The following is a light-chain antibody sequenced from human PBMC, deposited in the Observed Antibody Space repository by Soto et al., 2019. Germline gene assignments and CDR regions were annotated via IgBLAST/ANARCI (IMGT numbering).Light chain of an antibody. CDR3: GGWDDSLSGPV. V-gene: IGLV1-40*01. Sequence: QSVLTQPPSVSGAPGQRVTISCTGSSSNIGAGYDVHWYQQLPGTAPKVLIYGNSNRPSGVPDRFSGSKSGTSASLAITGLQAEEEADYYCGGWDDSLSGPVFGGGTKLTVL. CDR2: GNS. J-gene: IGLJ2*01. CDR1: SSNIGAGYD.